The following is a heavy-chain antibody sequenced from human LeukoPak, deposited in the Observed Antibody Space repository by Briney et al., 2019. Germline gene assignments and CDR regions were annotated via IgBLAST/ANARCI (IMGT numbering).Heavy chain of an antibody. D-gene: IGHD3-10*01. CDR2: INHSGST. V-gene: IGHV4-34*01. CDR1: GGSFSGYY. CDR3: ARVRGVPTYFDY. Sequence: PSETLPLTCAVYGGSFSGYYWSWIRQPPGKGPEWIGEINHSGSTNYNPSLKSRVTISVDTSKNQFSLKLSSVTAADTAVYYCARVRGVPTYFDYWGQGTLVTVSS. J-gene: IGHJ4*02.